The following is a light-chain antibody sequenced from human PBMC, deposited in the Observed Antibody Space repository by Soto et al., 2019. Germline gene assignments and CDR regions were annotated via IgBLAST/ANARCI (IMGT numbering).Light chain of an antibody. Sequence: DIQMTQSPSSLSASVGDRVTITCRASQGIRNDLAWYQQKPGKAPKRLIYVASSLQSWVPSRFSGSGSGTESTLPISNLQPKDFSTYYCLQHKSYPFTFGPGTKVDIK. CDR1: QGIRND. V-gene: IGKV1-17*02. CDR3: LQHKSYPFT. J-gene: IGKJ3*01. CDR2: VAS.